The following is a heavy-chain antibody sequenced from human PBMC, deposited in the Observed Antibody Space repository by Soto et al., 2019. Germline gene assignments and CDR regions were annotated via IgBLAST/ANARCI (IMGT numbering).Heavy chain of an antibody. CDR1: GGSISSGGYY. D-gene: IGHD6-13*01. CDR3: ARGGASSIWLDY. J-gene: IGHJ4*02. CDR2: IYYSGST. V-gene: IGHV4-31*03. Sequence: ASETLSLTCTVSGGSISSGGYYWSWIRQHPGKGLEWIGYIYYSGSTYYNPSLKSRVTISVDTSKNQFSLSMTSVTAADTAVYYCARGGASSIWLDYWGQGILVTVSS.